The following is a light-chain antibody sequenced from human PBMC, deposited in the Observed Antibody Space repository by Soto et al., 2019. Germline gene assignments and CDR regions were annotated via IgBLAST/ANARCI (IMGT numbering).Light chain of an antibody. Sequence: QSALTQPPSVSGSPGQSVTISCTGTSSDVGGYDYVSWYQQRPGKAPKLLIYDVTKRPSGVPDRFSGSKSGNTASLTISGVRPEDEADYYCCSYTDIALDVVFGGGTKVTVL. J-gene: IGLJ2*01. V-gene: IGLV2-11*01. CDR2: DVT. CDR1: SSDVGGYDY. CDR3: CSYTDIALDVV.